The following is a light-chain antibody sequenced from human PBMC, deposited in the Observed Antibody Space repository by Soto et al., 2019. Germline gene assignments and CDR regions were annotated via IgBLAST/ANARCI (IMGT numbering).Light chain of an antibody. CDR3: QQYGSSLIFT. V-gene: IGKV3-20*01. J-gene: IGKJ3*01. CDR1: QSVSSSY. CDR2: GAS. Sequence: EIVLTQAPGTQSLSPGERATLSCRASQSVSSSYLAWYQQKPGQAPRLLIYGASSRATGIPDRFSGSGSGTDFTLTISRLEPEDFAVYYCQQYGSSLIFTFGPGTKVDIK.